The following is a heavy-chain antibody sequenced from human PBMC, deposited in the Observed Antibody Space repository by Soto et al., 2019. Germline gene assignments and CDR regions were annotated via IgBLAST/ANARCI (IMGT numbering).Heavy chain of an antibody. CDR1: GYDFTAYD. CDR2: MNPINGAT. CDR3: GRAHSPSDPAGGTPYYYARDV. V-gene: IGHV1-8*02. D-gene: IGHD6-13*01. Sequence: ASVKVSCKASGYDFTAYDINWVRQASGQGLEWMGWMNPINGATGTARRFQGRVSLSKNTATGTAYLELTSLRSDDTAVYYCGRAHSPSDPAGGTPYYYARDVWGQGTTVTVSS. J-gene: IGHJ6*02.